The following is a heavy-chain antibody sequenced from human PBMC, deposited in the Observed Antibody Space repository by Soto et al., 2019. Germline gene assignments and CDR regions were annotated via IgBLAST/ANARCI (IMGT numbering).Heavy chain of an antibody. D-gene: IGHD5-18*01. V-gene: IGHV4-31*03. CDR1: GGSISSGGYY. CDR2: IYYSGST. J-gene: IGHJ6*04. Sequence: QVQLQESGPGLVKPSQTLSLTCTVSGGSISSGGYYWSWIRQHPGKGLEWIGYIYYSGSTYYNPSLKSRVTISVDTSKNQFSLKLSSVAAADTAVYSCARDRDTAGYFGMDVWGEGNTVAVSS. CDR3: ARDRDTAGYFGMDV.